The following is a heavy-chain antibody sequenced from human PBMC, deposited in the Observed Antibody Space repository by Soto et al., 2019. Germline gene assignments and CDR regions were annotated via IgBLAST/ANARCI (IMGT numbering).Heavy chain of an antibody. CDR2: IYSGGST. D-gene: IGHD3-16*01. V-gene: IGHV3-66*01. Sequence: EVQLVESGGGLVQPGGSLRLSCAASGFTVSTKYMSWVRQAPGKGLEWVSVIYSGGSTFYAVPVRGRFTISRDNSKNTVNLQMNSLRAEDTAVYYCARDPWAADYWGQGTLVTVSS. CDR3: ARDPWAADY. CDR1: GFTVSTKY. J-gene: IGHJ4*02.